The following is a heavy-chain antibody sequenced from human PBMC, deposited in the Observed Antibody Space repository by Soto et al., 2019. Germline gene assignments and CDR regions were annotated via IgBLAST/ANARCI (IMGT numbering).Heavy chain of an antibody. Sequence: SVKVSCKASGVTFSSYAISWVRQAPGQGLEWMGGIIPIFGTANYAQKFQGRVTITADKSTSTAYMELSSLRSEDTAVYYCARPHFGAAGGPFTLDYWGQGTLVTVSS. CDR2: IIPIFGTA. D-gene: IGHD6-13*01. V-gene: IGHV1-69*06. CDR1: GVTFSSYA. CDR3: ARPHFGAAGGPFTLDY. J-gene: IGHJ4*02.